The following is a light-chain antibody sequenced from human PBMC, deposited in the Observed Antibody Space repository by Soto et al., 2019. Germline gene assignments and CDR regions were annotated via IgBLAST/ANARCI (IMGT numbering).Light chain of an antibody. CDR2: GAS. J-gene: IGKJ1*01. CDR3: LQYASSPRT. Sequence: EIVLTQSPGTLSLSPGERATLSCKASQSVSSNYLAWFQQKPGQAPRVLIYGASSRATGIPDRFIGSGSETDFTLTISRLEPEDFAVYYCLQYASSPRTFGQGTKVEMK. V-gene: IGKV3-20*01. CDR1: QSVSSNY.